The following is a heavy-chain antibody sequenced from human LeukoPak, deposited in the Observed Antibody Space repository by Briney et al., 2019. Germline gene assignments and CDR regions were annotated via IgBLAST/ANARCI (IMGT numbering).Heavy chain of an antibody. CDR1: GFSVNTDGVG. D-gene: IGHD2-15*01. V-gene: IGHV2-5*02. CDR2: IFWDGDK. CDR3: THSLRRGRCSGGSCYYFDY. J-gene: IGHJ4*02. Sequence: SGPTLVNPTQTLTLTCSCSGFSVNTDGVGVGWIRQPPGKALEWLALIFWDGDKRYNPSLKSRLTITKDTSENQVVLTMTNMDPVDTATYFYTHSLRRGRCSGGSCYYFDYWGQGALVTVSS.